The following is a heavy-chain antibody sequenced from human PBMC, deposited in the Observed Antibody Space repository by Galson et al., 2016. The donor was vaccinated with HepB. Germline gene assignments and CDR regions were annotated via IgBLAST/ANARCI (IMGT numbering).Heavy chain of an antibody. J-gene: IGHJ4*02. Sequence: SLRLSCAASGFTFRSYNMNWVRQAPGKGLEWVSPISNDGRYVFYADSLKGRFTISRDNAENSLFLQMNSLRAEDTAVYYCARDQDWAQFDYWGQGALVTVSS. V-gene: IGHV3-21*01. CDR2: ISNDGRYV. D-gene: IGHD3-9*01. CDR1: GFTFRSYN. CDR3: ARDQDWAQFDY.